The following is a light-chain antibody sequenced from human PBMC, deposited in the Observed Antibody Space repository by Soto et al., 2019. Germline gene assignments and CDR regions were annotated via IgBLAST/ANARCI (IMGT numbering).Light chain of an antibody. J-gene: IGKJ1*01. CDR1: QTIGSW. CDR3: QQYSTFPQT. Sequence: DIQMTQSPSTLSASVGDRVTITCRASQTIGSWLAWYQQKPGKAPELLIYDASTLEGGVPSRYSGSGSGTEFSQTITSLQPDDVATFYCQQYSTFPQTFGKGTKVEIK. V-gene: IGKV1-5*01. CDR2: DAS.